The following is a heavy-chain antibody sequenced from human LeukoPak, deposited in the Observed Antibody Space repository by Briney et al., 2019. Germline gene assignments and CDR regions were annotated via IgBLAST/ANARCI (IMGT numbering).Heavy chain of an antibody. V-gene: IGHV3-48*03. Sequence: QAGGSLRLSCAASGFTFSSYEMNWVRQAPGKGLEWVSYISNSGSIIYYADSVKGRFTISRDNAKNSLYLQMNSLRAEDTAMYYCARAAKFEFYFDYWGQGTLVTVSS. CDR1: GFTFSSYE. J-gene: IGHJ4*02. CDR3: ARAAKFEFYFDY. CDR2: ISNSGSII. D-gene: IGHD3-10*01.